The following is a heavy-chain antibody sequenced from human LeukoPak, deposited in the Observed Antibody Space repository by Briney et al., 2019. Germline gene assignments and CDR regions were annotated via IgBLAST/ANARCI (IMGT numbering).Heavy chain of an antibody. CDR2: IKSKTDGGTT. V-gene: IGHV3-15*01. CDR3: AFYYYGTRRFDP. D-gene: IGHD3-10*01. Sequence: GESLKISCAASGFTFSNAWMSWVRQAPGKGLEWVGRIKSKTDGGTTDYAAPVKGRFTISRDDSKNTLYLQMNSLKTEDTAVYYCAFYYYGTRRFDPWGQGTPVTVSS. J-gene: IGHJ5*02. CDR1: GFTFSNAW.